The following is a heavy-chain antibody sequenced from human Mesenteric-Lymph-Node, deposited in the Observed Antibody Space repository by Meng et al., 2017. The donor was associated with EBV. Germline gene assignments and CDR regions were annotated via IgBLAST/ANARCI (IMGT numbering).Heavy chain of an antibody. V-gene: IGHV1-2*06. CDR1: GYTFIGYY. J-gene: IGHJ5*02. CDR2: INPNSGGT. CDR3: AREGLISAAGSFYP. D-gene: IGHD6-13*01. Sequence: QVTLEQSGAEVKKPGASVKVSCKASGYTFIGYYIHWVRQAPGQGLEWMGRINPNSGGTNYAQKFQGRVTMTRDTSISTTYMELSKLRSDDTAVYFCAREGLISAAGSFYPWGQGTLVTVSS.